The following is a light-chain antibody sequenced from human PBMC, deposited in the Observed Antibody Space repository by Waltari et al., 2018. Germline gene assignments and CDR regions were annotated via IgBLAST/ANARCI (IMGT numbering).Light chain of an antibody. J-gene: IGLJ2*01. CDR2: GRY. Sequence: SSELTQEPAVSVALGQTVTITCQGDSLRTYYAGWYQQKPGQAPLLVIYGRYTRPSGIPDRFSASSSGDTASLTITGTQAEDEADYYCNSRDISAKHHVLFGGGTKLTVL. V-gene: IGLV3-19*01. CDR3: NSRDISAKHHVL. CDR1: SLRTYY.